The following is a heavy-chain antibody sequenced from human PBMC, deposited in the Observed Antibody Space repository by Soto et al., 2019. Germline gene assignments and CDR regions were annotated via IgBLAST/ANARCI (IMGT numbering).Heavy chain of an antibody. D-gene: IGHD3-10*01. J-gene: IGHJ6*02. CDR1: GFTFSSYS. Sequence: EVQVVEYGGGSVQPGGSLRLSCAASGFTFSSYSMTWVRQAPGKGLEWVSKISRRSSTIYYADSVKGRFTITRDNAENSLYLQMNSLRDEDTAVYYWARDQASVYFYGAGDYNGMDVWGQGTTVTVSS. V-gene: IGHV3-48*02. CDR2: ISRRSSTI. CDR3: ARDQASVYFYGAGDYNGMDV.